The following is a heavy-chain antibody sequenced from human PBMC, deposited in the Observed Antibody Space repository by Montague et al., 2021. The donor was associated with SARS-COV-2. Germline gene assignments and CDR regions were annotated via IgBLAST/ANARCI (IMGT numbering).Heavy chain of an antibody. D-gene: IGHD6-13*01. CDR3: ARGRRYCSTWYGAFDP. J-gene: IGHJ5*02. V-gene: IGHV4-31*03. Sequence: TLSLTCTVSRGSISSGGNYWSWIRQHPVKGLEWIVYSYDSGSTYYNPSLKIRVSISVDTSKNQFSLKLGSVTAADTSVCDCARGRRYCSTWYGAFDPWGQGMQVTVSS. CDR2: SYDSGST. CDR1: RGSISSGGNY.